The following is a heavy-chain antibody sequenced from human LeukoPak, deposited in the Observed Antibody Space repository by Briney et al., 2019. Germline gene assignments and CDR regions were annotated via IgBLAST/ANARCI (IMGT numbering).Heavy chain of an antibody. Sequence: GASVKVSCKASGYTFTTLDINWVRQATGQGLEWMGWINPNSGNTGSAQKFQGRVTITRDSSKSTAYMELSSLRSEDTAVYYCARVDGSADYWGQGTLVTVSS. CDR3: ARVDGSADY. J-gene: IGHJ4*02. V-gene: IGHV1-8*03. CDR2: INPNSGNT. D-gene: IGHD2-15*01. CDR1: GYTFTTLD.